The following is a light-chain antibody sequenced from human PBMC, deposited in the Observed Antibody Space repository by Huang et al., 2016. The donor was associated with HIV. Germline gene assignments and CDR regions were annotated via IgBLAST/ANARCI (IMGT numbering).Light chain of an antibody. CDR1: QSVSSN. Sequence: EIVMTQSPATLSVSPGERATLSCRASQSVSSNLAWYQQKPGQVPRLLIYGASTRATSIPARFSGSGSGTEFTLTISSLQSEDFAVYYCQQYNNWPPWTFGQGTKVEIK. CDR3: QQYNNWPPWT. J-gene: IGKJ1*01. CDR2: GAS. V-gene: IGKV3-15*01.